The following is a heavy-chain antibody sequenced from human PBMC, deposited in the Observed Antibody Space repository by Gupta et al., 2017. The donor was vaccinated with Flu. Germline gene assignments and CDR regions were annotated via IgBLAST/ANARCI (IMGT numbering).Heavy chain of an antibody. J-gene: IGHJ4*02. Sequence: QVQQQESGPGLVKPSETLSLTCTDTGGSISSYYWSWIRQPPGKGLEWIGHIYYSGSTNYNPSLKSRVTISVDTSKNQFSLKLSSVTAADTAVYYCAREGAGTSAGFDYWGQGTLVTVSS. CDR3: AREGAGTSAGFDY. D-gene: IGHD1-1*01. CDR1: GGSISSYY. V-gene: IGHV4-59*01. CDR2: IYYSGST.